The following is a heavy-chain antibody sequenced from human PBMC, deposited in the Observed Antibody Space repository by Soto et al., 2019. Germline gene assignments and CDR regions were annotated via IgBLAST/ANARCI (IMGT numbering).Heavy chain of an antibody. CDR1: GGTFSSYA. CDR3: ASYFTIFGVVINGPYYGMDV. CDR2: IIPIFGTA. D-gene: IGHD3-3*01. Sequence: SVKVSCKASGGTFSSYAISWVRQAPGQGLEWMGGIIPIFGTANYAQKFQGRVTITADESTSTAYMELSSLRSEDTAVYYCASYFTIFGVVINGPYYGMDVWGQGTTVTVSS. V-gene: IGHV1-69*13. J-gene: IGHJ6*02.